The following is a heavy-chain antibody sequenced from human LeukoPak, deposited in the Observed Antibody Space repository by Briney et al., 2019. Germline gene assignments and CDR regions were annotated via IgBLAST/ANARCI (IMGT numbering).Heavy chain of an antibody. CDR1: GFTFSSYE. Sequence: GGSLRLSCAASGFTFSSYEMNWVRQAPGKGLEWISCISGSGGAVYYADSVKGRFTISRDNAKNSLYLRMNSLRAEDTAVYYCARGFRDTAMFLDYWGQGTLVTVSS. D-gene: IGHD5-18*01. V-gene: IGHV3-48*03. CDR3: ARGFRDTAMFLDY. CDR2: ISGSGGAV. J-gene: IGHJ4*02.